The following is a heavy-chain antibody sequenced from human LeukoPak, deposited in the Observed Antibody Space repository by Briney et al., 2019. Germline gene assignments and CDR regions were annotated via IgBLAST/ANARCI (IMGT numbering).Heavy chain of an antibody. Sequence: GGSLRLSCAASGFTFSSDAMSWVRQAPGKGLEWVSAISGSGGSTYYADSVKGRFTISRDNSKNTLYLQMNSLRAEDTAVYYCARDGIAAAGVDYWGQGTLVTVSS. D-gene: IGHD6-13*01. CDR1: GFTFSSDA. V-gene: IGHV3-23*01. J-gene: IGHJ4*02. CDR2: ISGSGGST. CDR3: ARDGIAAAGVDY.